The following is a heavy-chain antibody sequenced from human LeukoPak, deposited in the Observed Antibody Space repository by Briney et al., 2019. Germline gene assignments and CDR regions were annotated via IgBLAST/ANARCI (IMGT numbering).Heavy chain of an antibody. CDR2: INPNTGNP. CDR3: ARGPYDFWSGFYSNIDY. Sequence: ASVKVSCKASGYTFTSYAINWVRQAPGQGLEWMGWINPNTGNPTYAQGFTGRFVFSLDTSVSTASLQISSLKSEDTAVYFCARGPYDFWSGFYSNIDYWGQGTLVTVSS. V-gene: IGHV7-4-1*02. D-gene: IGHD3-3*01. CDR1: GYTFTSYA. J-gene: IGHJ4*02.